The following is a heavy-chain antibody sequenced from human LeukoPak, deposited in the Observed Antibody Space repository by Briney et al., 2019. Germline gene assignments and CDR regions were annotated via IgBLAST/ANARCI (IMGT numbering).Heavy chain of an antibody. CDR2: IYASGST. J-gene: IGHJ4*02. CDR1: GGSISSYY. V-gene: IGHV4-4*07. D-gene: IGHD3-10*01. CDR3: ARAPPYYGSGELDY. Sequence: SETLSLTCTVSGGSISSYYWSWIRQPAGKGLEWIGRIYASGSTNYNPSLKSRVTMSVDTSKNQFSLKLSSVTAADTAVYYCARAPPYYGSGELDYWGQGTLVTVSS.